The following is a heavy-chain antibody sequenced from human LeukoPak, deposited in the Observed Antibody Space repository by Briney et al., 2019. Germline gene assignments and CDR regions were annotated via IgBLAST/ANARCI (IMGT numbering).Heavy chain of an antibody. J-gene: IGHJ1*01. V-gene: IGHV4-59*01. CDR3: ARGYSSWNP. CDR2: IYYSGST. D-gene: IGHD6-13*01. Sequence: SETLSLTCTVSGGSISIYYWSWIRQPPGKGLEWIGYIYYSGSTNYNPSLKSRVTISVDTSKNQLSLKLSSVTAADTAVYYCARGYSSWNPWGQGTLVTVSS. CDR1: GGSISIYY.